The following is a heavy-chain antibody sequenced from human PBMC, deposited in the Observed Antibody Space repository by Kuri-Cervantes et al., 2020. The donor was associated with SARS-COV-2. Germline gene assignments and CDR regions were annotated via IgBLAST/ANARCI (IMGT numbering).Heavy chain of an antibody. D-gene: IGHD1-26*01. CDR1: GFTFGDYA. J-gene: IGHJ3*02. CDR3: ARDAWEPDAFDI. CDR2: ISYDGSNK. Sequence: GESLKISCTASGFTFGDYAMSWVRQAPGKGLEWVAVISYDGSNKYYADSVKGRFTISRDNAKNSLYLQMNSLRAEDTAVYYCARDAWEPDAFDIWGQGTMVTVSS. V-gene: IGHV3-30-3*01.